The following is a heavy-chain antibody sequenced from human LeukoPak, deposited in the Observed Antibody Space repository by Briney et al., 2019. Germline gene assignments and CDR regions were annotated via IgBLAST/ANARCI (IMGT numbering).Heavy chain of an antibody. CDR1: GFTFSSYS. V-gene: IGHV3-21*04. Sequence: GGSLRLSCAASGFTFSSYSMNWVRQAPGKGLEWVSSISSSSSYIYYADSVKGRFTISRDNSKNTLYLQMNSLRAEDTAVYYCAKDLAAARVEGFDYWGQGTLVTVSS. CDR3: AKDLAAARVEGFDY. CDR2: ISSSSSYI. D-gene: IGHD6-13*01. J-gene: IGHJ4*02.